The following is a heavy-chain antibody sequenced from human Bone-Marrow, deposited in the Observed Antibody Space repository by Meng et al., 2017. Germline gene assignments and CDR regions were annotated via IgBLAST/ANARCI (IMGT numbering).Heavy chain of an antibody. CDR1: GGTFSSYA. CDR2: IIPIFGTA. CDR3: ARDIRLGELSSYLDY. V-gene: IGHV1-69*06. J-gene: IGHJ4*02. Sequence: SVKVSCKASGGTFSSYAISWVRQAPGQGLEWMGGIIPIFGTANYSQKFQGRVPITADKSTSTAYMELSSLRSEDTAVYYCARDIRLGELSSYLDYWGQGTLVTVSS. D-gene: IGHD3-16*02.